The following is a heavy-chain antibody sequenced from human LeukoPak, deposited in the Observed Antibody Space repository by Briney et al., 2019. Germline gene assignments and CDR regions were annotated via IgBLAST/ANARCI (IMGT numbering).Heavy chain of an antibody. Sequence: PSETLSLTCTVSGGSISSSSYYWGWNRQPPGKGLEWIGSIYYSGSTYYNPSLKSRVTISVDTSKNQFSLKLSSVTAADTAVYYCARDSGKSYYYYYMDVWGKGTTVTVSS. J-gene: IGHJ6*03. CDR3: ARDSGKSYYYYYMDV. CDR1: GGSISSSSYY. D-gene: IGHD1-26*01. V-gene: IGHV4-39*07. CDR2: IYYSGST.